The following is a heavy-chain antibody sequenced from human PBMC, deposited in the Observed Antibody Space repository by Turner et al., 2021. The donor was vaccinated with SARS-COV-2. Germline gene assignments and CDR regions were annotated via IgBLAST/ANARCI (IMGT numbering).Heavy chain of an antibody. J-gene: IGHJ4*02. CDR3: AKLSGYYDY. D-gene: IGHD1-26*01. CDR1: GSDYY. Sequence: VQLAQSGAEVKTPGASVKVSCKASGSDYYVHWVRQARGQGLEWMGWINPISGGTSYAQNFQGRVTITWDTSTTTAYMDLSRLGSDDTAVYYCAKLSGYYDYWGQGTLVTVSS. CDR2: INPISGGT. V-gene: IGHV1-2*02.